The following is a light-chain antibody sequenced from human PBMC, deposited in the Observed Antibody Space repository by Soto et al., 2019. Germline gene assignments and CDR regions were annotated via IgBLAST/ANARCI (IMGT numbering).Light chain of an antibody. V-gene: IGKV3-15*01. CDR3: QQYNNWPVG. Sequence: EIVMTQSPATLSVSQGERATLSCRASQSVSSNLAWYQQKPGQAPRLLIYGASTRATGIPARFSGSGSGTEFTLTISSLQSEDFAVYYCQQYNNWPVGFGQGTKVEIK. CDR2: GAS. J-gene: IGKJ1*01. CDR1: QSVSSN.